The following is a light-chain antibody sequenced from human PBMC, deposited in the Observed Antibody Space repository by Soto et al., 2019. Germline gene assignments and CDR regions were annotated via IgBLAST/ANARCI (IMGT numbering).Light chain of an antibody. V-gene: IGLV1-44*01. CDR3: AAWDDSLDGFV. J-gene: IGLJ1*01. Sequence: QPVLTQPTSASGTPGQRVTISCSGSASNIGSVTVNWYQQLPGTAPKLLIYSNNQRPSGVPDRFSGSKSGTSASLAISGLQSEDEAVYYCAAWDDSLDGFVFGTGTKVTVL. CDR1: ASNIGSVT. CDR2: SNN.